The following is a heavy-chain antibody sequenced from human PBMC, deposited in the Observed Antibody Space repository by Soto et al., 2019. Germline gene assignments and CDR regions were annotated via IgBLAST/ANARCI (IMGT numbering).Heavy chain of an antibody. CDR3: AKDLDYYDSSGYYTASWYYYGIDV. D-gene: IGHD3-22*01. J-gene: IGHJ6*02. CDR1: GFTFSSYA. CDR2: LSGSGGST. V-gene: IGHV3-23*01. Sequence: PGGSLRLSCAASGFTFSSYAMSWVRQAPGKGLEWVSALSGSGGSTYYADSVKGRFTISRDNSKNTLYLQMNSLRAEDTAVYYCAKDLDYYDSSGYYTASWYYYGIDVWGQGTTVSV.